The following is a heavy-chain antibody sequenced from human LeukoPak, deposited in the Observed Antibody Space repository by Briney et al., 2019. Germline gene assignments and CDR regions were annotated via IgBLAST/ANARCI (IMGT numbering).Heavy chain of an antibody. Sequence: PSETLSLTCTVSGGSISSSSYHWGWIRQPPGKGLEWIGTTLYSGSTSYNPSLKSRVTISVDTSKNQFSLKLSSVTAADTAVYYCVRRLSGSFSDYWGQGILVTVSS. D-gene: IGHD1-26*01. CDR2: TLYSGST. CDR3: VRRLSGSFSDY. J-gene: IGHJ4*02. CDR1: GGSISSSSYH. V-gene: IGHV4-39*01.